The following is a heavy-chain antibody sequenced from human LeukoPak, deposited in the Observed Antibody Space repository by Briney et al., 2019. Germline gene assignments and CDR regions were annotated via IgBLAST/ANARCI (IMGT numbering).Heavy chain of an antibody. CDR2: IKQDGSET. Sequence: GGSLRLSCAASGFSFSNSGMTWVRQSPGKGLGWVANIKQDGSETYYVDSVMGRFTISRLNAKNSVYLQMNSLRAEDTAVYYCARDRSISGVVTLDFWGQGTLVTVSS. CDR1: GFSFSNSG. D-gene: IGHD3-3*01. V-gene: IGHV3-7*01. J-gene: IGHJ4*02. CDR3: ARDRSISGVVTLDF.